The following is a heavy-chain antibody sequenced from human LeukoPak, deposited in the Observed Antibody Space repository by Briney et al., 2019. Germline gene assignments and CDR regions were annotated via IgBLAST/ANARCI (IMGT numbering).Heavy chain of an antibody. Sequence: GGSLRLSCAASGLTFSNYWMDWVRQAPGKGLEWVANIKQDGSEKNYVDSVKGRFIISRDNAKNSLYLQMNTLRADDTAVYYCARDGFGTGSNWGQGTLVTISS. D-gene: IGHD3-16*01. J-gene: IGHJ4*02. CDR1: GLTFSNYW. V-gene: IGHV3-7*03. CDR3: ARDGFGTGSN. CDR2: IKQDGSEK.